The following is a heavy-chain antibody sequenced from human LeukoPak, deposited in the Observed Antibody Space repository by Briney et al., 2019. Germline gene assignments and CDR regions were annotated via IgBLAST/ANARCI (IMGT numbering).Heavy chain of an antibody. Sequence: PSETLSLTCTVSGGSISSYYWSWIRQPPGKGLEWIGYIYYSGSTNYNPSLKSRVTISVDTSKNQFSLKLGSVTAADTAVYYCARGLMLRCAFDIWGQGTMVTVSS. V-gene: IGHV4-59*01. CDR3: ARGLMLRCAFDI. CDR1: GGSISSYY. D-gene: IGHD4-17*01. J-gene: IGHJ3*02. CDR2: IYYSGST.